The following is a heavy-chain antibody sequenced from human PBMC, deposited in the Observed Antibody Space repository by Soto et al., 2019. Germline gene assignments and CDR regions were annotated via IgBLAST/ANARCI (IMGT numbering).Heavy chain of an antibody. J-gene: IGHJ4*02. CDR2: ISYDGSNK. D-gene: IGHD3-22*01. V-gene: IGHV3-30*18. CDR1: GFTFSSYG. Sequence: QVQLVESGGGVVQPGRSLRLSCAASGFTFSSYGMHWVRQAPGKGLEWVAVISYDGSNKYYADSVKGRFTISRDNSKNPLYLQINSQRAEETAVYYCAKDKARYYYDSSGHDYWGQGTQVTLS. CDR3: AKDKARYYYDSSGHDY.